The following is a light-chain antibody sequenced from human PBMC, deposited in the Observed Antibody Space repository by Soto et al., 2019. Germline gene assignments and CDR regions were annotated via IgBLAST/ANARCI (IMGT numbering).Light chain of an antibody. CDR2: GAS. J-gene: IGKJ1*01. CDR1: HHVTSRY. V-gene: IGKV3-20*01. CDR3: QQYGGSPRT. Sequence: EIVLTQSPGTLSLSPGEGATLSCRASHHVTSRYLAWYQQKPGQGPRLLIYGASNRATGIPDRFSGSGSGTEFPLSISRLEPEDFAMYYCQQYGGSPRTFGQGTKVFIK.